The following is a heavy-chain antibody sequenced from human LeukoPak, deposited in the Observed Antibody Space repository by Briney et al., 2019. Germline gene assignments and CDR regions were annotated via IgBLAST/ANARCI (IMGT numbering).Heavy chain of an antibody. V-gene: IGHV3-53*01. D-gene: IGHD6-13*01. CDR3: AGSSWYAGGNWFDP. CDR2: IYSGGST. CDR1: GFTVSSNY. Sequence: GGSLRLSCVVSGFTVSSNYMSWVRQAPGKGLEWVSVIYSGGSTYYADSVKGRFTISRDNSKNTLYLQMNSLRAEDTAVYYCAGSSWYAGGNWFDPWGQGTLVTVSS. J-gene: IGHJ5*02.